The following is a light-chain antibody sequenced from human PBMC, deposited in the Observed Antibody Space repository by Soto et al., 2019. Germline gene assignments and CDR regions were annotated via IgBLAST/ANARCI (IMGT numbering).Light chain of an antibody. CDR2: VVS. V-gene: IGLV2-14*01. Sequence: QSALTQPASVSGSPGQSITISCTGTSSDVGAYDYVSWYQQHPDKAPKLIIYVVSNRPSGVPNRFSGSKSGNTASLTISGLQAEDEADYYCSLYTSSDTPDVFGTGTKVTVL. CDR3: SLYTSSDTPDV. J-gene: IGLJ1*01. CDR1: SSDVGAYDY.